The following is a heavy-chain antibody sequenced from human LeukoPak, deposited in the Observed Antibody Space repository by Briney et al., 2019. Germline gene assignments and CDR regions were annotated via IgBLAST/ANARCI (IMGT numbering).Heavy chain of an antibody. CDR3: AELGITMIGGV. CDR2: ISSSGSTI. Sequence: GGSLRLSCAASGFIFTNYGMHWVRQAPGKGLEWVSYISSSGSTIYYADSVKGRFTISRDNAKNSLYLQMNSLRAEDTAVYYCAELGITMIGGVWGKGTTVTISS. D-gene: IGHD3-10*02. V-gene: IGHV3-48*04. CDR1: GFIFTNYG. J-gene: IGHJ6*04.